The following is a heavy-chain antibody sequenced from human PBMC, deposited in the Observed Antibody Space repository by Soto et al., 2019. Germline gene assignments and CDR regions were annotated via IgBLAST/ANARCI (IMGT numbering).Heavy chain of an antibody. Sequence: GGSLRLSCVVSGFTFSTYAMFWVRQAPGKGLEWVSAISGSDGDTTYYADSVKGRFTISRDNSKNTLSLQMNSLRAEDTAIYYCAKLDTWGQGTLVTVSS. CDR2: ISGSDGDTT. J-gene: IGHJ4*02. CDR1: GFTFSTYA. D-gene: IGHD3-22*01. V-gene: IGHV3-23*01. CDR3: AKLDT.